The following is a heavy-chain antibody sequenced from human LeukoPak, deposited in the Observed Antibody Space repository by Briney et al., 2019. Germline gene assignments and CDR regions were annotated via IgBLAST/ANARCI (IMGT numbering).Heavy chain of an antibody. D-gene: IGHD6-13*01. CDR2: INHSGST. Sequence: PSETLSLTCAVYGGSFSGYYWSWIRQPPGKGLERIGEINHSGSTNYNPSLKSRVTISVDTSKNQFSLNLSSVTAADTAVYYCAGRWPDYYYYYMDVWGKGTTVTVSS. V-gene: IGHV4-34*01. CDR3: AGRWPDYYYYYMDV. J-gene: IGHJ6*03. CDR1: GGSFSGYY.